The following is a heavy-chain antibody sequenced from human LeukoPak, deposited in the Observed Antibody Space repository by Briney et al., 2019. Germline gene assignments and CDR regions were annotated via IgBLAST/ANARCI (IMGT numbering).Heavy chain of an antibody. CDR3: ARDGTMVRGVIHY. CDR2: IYYSGST. CDR1: GYSISSDYY. J-gene: IGHJ4*02. Sequence: SETLSLTCTVSGYSISSDYYWGWIRQPPGKGLEWIGSIYYSGSTYYNPSLKSRVTISVDTSKNQFSLKLSSVTAADTAMYYCARDGTMVRGVIHYWGQGTLVTVSS. D-gene: IGHD3-10*01. V-gene: IGHV4-38-2*02.